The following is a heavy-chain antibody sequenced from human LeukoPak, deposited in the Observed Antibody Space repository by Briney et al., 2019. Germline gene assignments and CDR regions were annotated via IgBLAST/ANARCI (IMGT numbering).Heavy chain of an antibody. J-gene: IGHJ4*02. CDR1: GFAFSSYD. CDR3: AKVREMATIRYYFDY. CDR2: LTTDGGST. V-gene: IGHV3-23*01. D-gene: IGHD5-24*01. Sequence: GGSLRLSCAASGFAFSSYDMSWVRQAPGKGLEWVSSLTTDGGSTEYADSVKGRFTISRDNSKNTLYLQMNSLRAEDTAVYYCAKVREMATIRYYFDYWGQGTLVTVSS.